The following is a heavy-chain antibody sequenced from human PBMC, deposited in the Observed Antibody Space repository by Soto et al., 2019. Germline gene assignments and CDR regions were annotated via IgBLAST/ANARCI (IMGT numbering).Heavy chain of an antibody. J-gene: IGHJ4*02. D-gene: IGHD3-16*02. CDR1: GYTFTSYD. V-gene: IGHV1-8*01. CDR2: MNPNSGNK. CDR3: ARAPRTYIWGSYRYTDFDY. Sequence: QVQLVQSGAEVKKPGASVKVSCKASGYTFTSYDINWLRQATGQGLEWMGWMNPNSGNKGYAQKFQGRVTMTRNTSISTAYMELSSLRSEDTAVYYCARAPRTYIWGSYRYTDFDYWGQGTLVTVSS.